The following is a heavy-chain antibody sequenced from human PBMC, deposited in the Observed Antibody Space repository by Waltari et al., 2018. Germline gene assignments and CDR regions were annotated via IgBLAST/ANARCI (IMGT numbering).Heavy chain of an antibody. CDR3: ARAPLVRSGIYWVWGYFDL. D-gene: IGHD3-10*01. CDR2: INPRGGTT. Sequence: QAQLVQSGAEVKKPGASLKVSCKASGNTFTSYYVHWVRPAPGQGLEWMGLINPRGGTTTYAQQFQGRVTMTGDTSTSRVYMELSSLRSEDTAVYYCARAPLVRSGIYWVWGYFDLWGRGTLVTVSS. V-gene: IGHV1-46*01. CDR1: GNTFTSYY. J-gene: IGHJ2*01.